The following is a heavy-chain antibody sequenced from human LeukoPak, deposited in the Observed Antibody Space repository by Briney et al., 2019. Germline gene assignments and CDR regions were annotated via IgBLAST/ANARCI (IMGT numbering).Heavy chain of an antibody. CDR1: GFTFDDYA. V-gene: IGHV3-9*01. Sequence: GRSLRLSCAASGFTFDDYAMHWVRQAPGKGLEWVSGISWNSGSIGYADSVKGRFTISRDNAKNSLYLQMNSLRAEDTALYYCAKDSRSGSYYPYYYGMDVWGQGTTVTVSS. J-gene: IGHJ6*02. D-gene: IGHD1-26*01. CDR2: ISWNSGSI. CDR3: AKDSRSGSYYPYYYGMDV.